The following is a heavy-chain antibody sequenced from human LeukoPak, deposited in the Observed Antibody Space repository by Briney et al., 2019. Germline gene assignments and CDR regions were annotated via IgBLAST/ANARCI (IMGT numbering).Heavy chain of an antibody. CDR1: GFTFSSYE. CDR3: ARDSGIAAAGMVY. V-gene: IGHV3-48*03. J-gene: IGHJ4*02. D-gene: IGHD6-13*01. CDR2: ISSSGSTI. Sequence: GGSLKLSCEASGFTFSSYEMNWVRQAPGKGLEWVSYISSSGSTIYYADYVKGRFTISRDNAKNSLYLQMNSLRAEDTAVYYCARDSGIAAAGMVYWGQGTLVTVSS.